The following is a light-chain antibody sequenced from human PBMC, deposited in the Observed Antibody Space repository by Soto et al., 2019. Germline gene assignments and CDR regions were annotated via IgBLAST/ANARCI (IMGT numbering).Light chain of an antibody. CDR1: QSVSNY. CDR2: DAS. CDR3: QQCTSWPLT. J-gene: IGKJ3*01. V-gene: IGKV3-11*01. Sequence: EIVLTQSPAILSLSPGERATLSCRASQSVSNYLAWYQQKPGQAPRLHIHDASNRATGTPARFSGSGSGTDFTLTISSLEPEDFAVYYCQQCTSWPLTFGPGTKVDIK.